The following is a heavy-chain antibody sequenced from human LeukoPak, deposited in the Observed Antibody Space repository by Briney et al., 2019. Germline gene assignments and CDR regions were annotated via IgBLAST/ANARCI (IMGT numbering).Heavy chain of an antibody. CDR2: IYSTGTT. Sequence: PSQTLSLICSVSGDSISSGGFYWHWIRQHPEKGVEWIGYIYSTGTTYYNPSLTSRLTMSLDTSKNQFSLKVTSVTAADTAVYFCARDRPDTTSPTTVGRFDPWGQGSLVTVSS. J-gene: IGHJ5*02. V-gene: IGHV4-31*03. D-gene: IGHD1-26*01. CDR1: GDSISSGGFY. CDR3: ARDRPDTTSPTTVGRFDP.